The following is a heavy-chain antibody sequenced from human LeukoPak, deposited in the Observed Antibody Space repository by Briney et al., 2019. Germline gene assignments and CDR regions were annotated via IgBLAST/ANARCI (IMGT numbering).Heavy chain of an antibody. J-gene: IGHJ4*02. Sequence: GGSLRLSCSASGFTFSSYSMNWVRQAPGKGLEWVSAIYSGGITYYADSVKSRFTISRDNSKNTLYLQMNSLRAEDTAVYYCARLSGYFDYWGQGTLVTVSS. V-gene: IGHV3-66*04. D-gene: IGHD3-10*01. CDR3: ARLSGYFDY. CDR2: IYSGGIT. CDR1: GFTFSSYS.